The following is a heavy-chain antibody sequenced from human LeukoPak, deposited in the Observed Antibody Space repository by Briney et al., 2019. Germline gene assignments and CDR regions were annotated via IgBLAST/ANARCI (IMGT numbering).Heavy chain of an antibody. CDR2: ISWNSGTI. V-gene: IGHV3-9*01. J-gene: IGHJ4*02. Sequence: GGSLKLSCAGSGFIFNNYAMHWVRQPPGKGLEWVSGISWNSGTIDYADSVRGRFTISRDNAKNSLYLQMDSLRVEDTAFYYCAKDNRRHYTSGPNPDSLHWGQGALVTVSS. CDR3: AKDNRRHYTSGPNPDSLH. D-gene: IGHD6-19*01. CDR1: GFIFNNYA.